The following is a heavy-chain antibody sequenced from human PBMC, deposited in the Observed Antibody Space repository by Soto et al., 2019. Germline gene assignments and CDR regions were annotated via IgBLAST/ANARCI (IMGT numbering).Heavy chain of an antibody. V-gene: IGHV1-69*02. CDR1: VGTFSDYN. D-gene: IGHD2-8*01. J-gene: IGHJ6*03. CDR2: IIPKLGIT. CDR3: ARVDGTRTTNFYHYMDV. Sequence: VQLVHSGAEVKRPGSSVKVSCKAPVGTFSDYNIAWVRQARGQGLEWMGRIIPKLGITNYAHKFQDRVRITADKATSTAYMELTSLRYEDTAVYFCARVDGTRTTNFYHYMDVWGEGTSVTVS.